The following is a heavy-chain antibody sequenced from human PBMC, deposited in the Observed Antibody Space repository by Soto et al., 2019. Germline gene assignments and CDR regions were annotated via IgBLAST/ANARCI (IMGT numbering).Heavy chain of an antibody. CDR1: GGTFTGNP. Sequence: QVQLVQSVAEVKKPGSSVKVSCKASGGTFTGNPISWVRQAPGRGLEWMGGIIPMFGTTNYAQKFQGRVTITADESTTTAYMELNSLRSEDTAVYYCARENSIASLSYYYGMEVWGQGTTVTVSS. CDR3: ARENSIASLSYYYGMEV. CDR2: IIPMFGTT. V-gene: IGHV1-69*01. D-gene: IGHD6-6*01. J-gene: IGHJ6*02.